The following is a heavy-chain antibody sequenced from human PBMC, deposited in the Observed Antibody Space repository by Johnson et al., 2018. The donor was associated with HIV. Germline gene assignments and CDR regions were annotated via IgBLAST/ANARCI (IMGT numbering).Heavy chain of an antibody. D-gene: IGHD3-22*01. CDR3: ARGVTTMTVLVIHDAFDI. Sequence: QVQLVESGGGVVQPGRSLRLSCAASGFTFSSYAMHWVRQAPGKGLEWVAVISYDGSNKYYADSVQGRFTISRDNSKNTLYLQMNSLRAEDTAVYYCARGVTTMTVLVIHDAFDIWGQGTMVTVSS. V-gene: IGHV3-30-3*01. J-gene: IGHJ3*02. CDR2: ISYDGSNK. CDR1: GFTFSSYA.